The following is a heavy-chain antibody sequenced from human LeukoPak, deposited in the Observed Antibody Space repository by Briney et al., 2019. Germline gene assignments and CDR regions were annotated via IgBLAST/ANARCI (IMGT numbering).Heavy chain of an antibody. D-gene: IGHD3-22*01. CDR3: ARVPHSVEGSMKAVFIHYFDY. J-gene: IGHJ4*02. Sequence: SETLSLTCAVSGYSINSGYCWGWIRQPPGKGLEWIGGIDHSGSTHYNPSLKNRVTISVDPAQNDFSLKLSSVTATDTALYYCARVPHSVEGSMKAVFIHYFDYWGQGSLVTVSS. CDR1: GYSINSGYC. CDR2: IDHSGST. V-gene: IGHV4-38-2*01.